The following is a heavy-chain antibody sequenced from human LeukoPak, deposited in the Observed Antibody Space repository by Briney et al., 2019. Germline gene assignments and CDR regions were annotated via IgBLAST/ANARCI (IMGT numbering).Heavy chain of an antibody. V-gene: IGHV1-69*04. CDR1: GYTFTSYY. CDR3: ARGSDYGDYVTDY. CDR2: IIPILGIA. D-gene: IGHD4-17*01. Sequence: ASVKVSCKASGYTFTSYYMHWVRQAPGQGLEWMGRIIPILGIANYAQKFQGRVTITADKSTSTAYMELSSLRSEDTAVYYCARGSDYGDYVTDYWGQGTLVTVSS. J-gene: IGHJ4*02.